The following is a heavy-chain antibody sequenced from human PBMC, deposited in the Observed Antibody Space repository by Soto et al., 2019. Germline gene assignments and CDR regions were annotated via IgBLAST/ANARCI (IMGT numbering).Heavy chain of an antibody. CDR2: ISWNSGSI. D-gene: IGHD5-18*01. V-gene: IGHV3-9*01. CDR1: GFTFDDYA. J-gene: IGHJ5*02. Sequence: GGSLRLSYAASGFTFDDYAMPWVRQAPGKGLEWVSGISWNSGSIGYADSVKGRFTISRDNAKNSLYLQMNSLRAEDTAVYYCTRDASRYSSPRGLFDPRSPRSLVTVSS. CDR3: TRDASRYSSPRGLFDP.